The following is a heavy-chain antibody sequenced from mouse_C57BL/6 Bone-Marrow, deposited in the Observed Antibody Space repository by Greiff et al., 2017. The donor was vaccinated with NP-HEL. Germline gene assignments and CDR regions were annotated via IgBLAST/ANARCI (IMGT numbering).Heavy chain of an antibody. CDR3: ARRRYYYGSSFYYFDY. CDR2: IYPRSGNT. V-gene: IGHV1-81*01. D-gene: IGHD1-1*01. CDR1: GYTFTSYG. Sequence: QVHVKQSGAELARPGASVKLSCKASGYTFTSYGISWVKQRTGQGLEWIGEIYPRSGNTYYNEKFKGKATLTADKSSSTAYMELRSLTSEDSAVYFCARRRYYYGSSFYYFDYWGQGTTLTVSS. J-gene: IGHJ2*01.